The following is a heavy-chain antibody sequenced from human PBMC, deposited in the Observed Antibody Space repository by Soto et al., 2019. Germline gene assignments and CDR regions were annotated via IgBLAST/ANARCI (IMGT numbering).Heavy chain of an antibody. CDR3: ASSKLLVVNHRDMTHHFDY. CDR1: GYTFTYPY. V-gene: IGHV1-45*02. Sequence: GASVKVSCKASGYTFTYPYVHWVRQAPGQALEWMGWITPFNGNTNYAQKFQDRLTITRDRSMSTAYMELSSLRSEDTAMYYCASSKLLVVNHRDMTHHFDYWDQGTLVTVSS. CDR2: ITPFNGNT. J-gene: IGHJ4*02. D-gene: IGHD3-22*01.